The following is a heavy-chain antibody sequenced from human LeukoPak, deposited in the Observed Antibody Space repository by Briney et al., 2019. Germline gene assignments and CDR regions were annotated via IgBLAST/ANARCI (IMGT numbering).Heavy chain of an antibody. V-gene: IGHV1-18*01. D-gene: IGHD6-19*01. CDR3: ARAGGPRSGWYGRGAFDI. Sequence: ASVKVSCKASGYTFTSYGISWVRQAPGQGLEWMGWISAYNGNTNYAQKLQGRVTMTTDTSTSTAYMELRSLRSDDTAVYYCARAGGPRSGWYGRGAFDIWGQGTMVTVSS. CDR2: ISAYNGNT. CDR1: GYTFTSYG. J-gene: IGHJ3*02.